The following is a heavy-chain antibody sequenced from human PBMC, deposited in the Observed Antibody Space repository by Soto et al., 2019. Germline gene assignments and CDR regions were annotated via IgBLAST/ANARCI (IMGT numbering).Heavy chain of an antibody. J-gene: IGHJ4*02. CDR1: GGSISSGDYY. CDR2: IYYSGST. V-gene: IGHV4-61*08. Sequence: SETLSLTCTVSGGSISSGDYYWSWIRQPPGKGLEWIGYIYYSGSTNYNPSLKSRVTISVDTSKNQFSLKLSSVTAADTAVYYCAGTRGYCSGGSCPTVVDYWGQGTLVTVSS. CDR3: AGTRGYCSGGSCPTVVDY. D-gene: IGHD2-15*01.